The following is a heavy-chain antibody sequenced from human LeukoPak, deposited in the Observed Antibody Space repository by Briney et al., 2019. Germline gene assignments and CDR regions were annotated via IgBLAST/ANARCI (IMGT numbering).Heavy chain of an antibody. CDR3: ARDGVEFYNWFDP. Sequence: GGSLRLSCAASGFTFSSYEMNWVRQAPGKGLEWVSYISSSGSIIYYADSVKGRFTISRDNAKNTLYLQMNSLRAEDTAVYYCARDGVEFYNWFDPWGQGTLVTVSS. V-gene: IGHV3-48*03. J-gene: IGHJ5*02. CDR2: ISSSGSII. CDR1: GFTFSSYE. D-gene: IGHD2-21*01.